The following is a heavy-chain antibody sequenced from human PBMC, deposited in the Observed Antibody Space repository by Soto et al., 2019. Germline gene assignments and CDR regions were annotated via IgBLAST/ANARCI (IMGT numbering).Heavy chain of an antibody. CDR3: AKDWEFDWPNYYFDY. D-gene: IGHD3-9*01. Sequence: GGSLRLSCAASGFTFSSYAMSWVRQAPGKGLEWVSAISGSGGSTYFADSGKGRFTISRDNSKNTLYLQMNSLRAEDMAVYYCAKDWEFDWPNYYFDYWGQGTLVTVSS. V-gene: IGHV3-23*01. J-gene: IGHJ4*02. CDR2: ISGSGGST. CDR1: GFTFSSYA.